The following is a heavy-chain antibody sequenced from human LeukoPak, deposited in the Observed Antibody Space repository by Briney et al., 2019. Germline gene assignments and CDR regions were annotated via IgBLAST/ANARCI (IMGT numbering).Heavy chain of an antibody. CDR3: AKLLTSGWRPIDY. J-gene: IGHJ4*02. V-gene: IGHV3-23*01. Sequence: GGSLRLSCAASGFTFSSYAMSWVRQAPGKGLEWVSTISGSGGSTYYADSVKGRFTISRDNSKNTLYVQMNSLRAEDTAVYYCAKLLTSGWRPIDYWGQGTLVTVSS. CDR2: ISGSGGST. CDR1: GFTFSSYA. D-gene: IGHD6-19*01.